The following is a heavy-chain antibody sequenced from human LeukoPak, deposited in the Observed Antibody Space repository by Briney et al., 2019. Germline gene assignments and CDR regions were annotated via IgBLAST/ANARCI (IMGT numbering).Heavy chain of an antibody. Sequence: GGSLRLSCAASGFTFSNYGMHWVRQAPGKGLEWVAFIRYDGSDKFYAESVKGRFTISRDTSRNTLYLQMSNLRPEDAAVYYCAKDLMRDRWFGESWGQGTLVTVSS. CDR1: GFTFSNYG. J-gene: IGHJ5*02. D-gene: IGHD3-10*01. CDR3: AKDLMRDRWFGES. CDR2: IRYDGSDK. V-gene: IGHV3-30*02.